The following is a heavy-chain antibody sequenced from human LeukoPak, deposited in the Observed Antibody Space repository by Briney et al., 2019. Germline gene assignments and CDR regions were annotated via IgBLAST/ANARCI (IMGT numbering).Heavy chain of an antibody. CDR1: GYTFTGYY. CDR3: ARDFSQYTGY. CDR2: INPNTGGT. V-gene: IGHV1-2*02. Sequence: ASVKVSCKASGYTFTGYYIHWVRQAPGQGLEWMGWINPNTGGTKYAQKFQGRVTMTRDTSISTAYMQLSRLRSDDTAVYYCARDFSQYTGYWGQGTLVTVSS. D-gene: IGHD2-2*02. J-gene: IGHJ4*02.